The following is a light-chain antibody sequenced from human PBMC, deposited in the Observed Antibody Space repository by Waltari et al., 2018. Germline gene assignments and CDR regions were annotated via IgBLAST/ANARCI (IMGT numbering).Light chain of an antibody. CDR1: ESLVHTDVNTY. V-gene: IGKV2-30*02. J-gene: IGKJ1*01. CDR3: MQSTHWPPWT. CDR2: MVS. Sequence: DVVVTQSPLSLPVTLGQPASISCRSSESLVHTDVNTYLHWVQQRPGQSPRLLIYMVSALDSGVPDRFSCSGSGTDFTLKISRVEAEDVGIYYCMQSTHWPPWTFGQGTKVEIK.